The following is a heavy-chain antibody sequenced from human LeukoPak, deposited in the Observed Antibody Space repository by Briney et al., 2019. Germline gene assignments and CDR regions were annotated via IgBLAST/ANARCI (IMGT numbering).Heavy chain of an antibody. V-gene: IGHV4-59*10. Sequence: SETLSLTCAVYGGSFSGYYWSWIRQPAGKGLEWIGRIYTSGSTNYNPSLKSRVTMSVDTSKNQFSLKLSSVTAADTAVYYCARALHYYDSSGSPFDPWGQGTLVTVSS. CDR1: GGSFSGYY. D-gene: IGHD3-22*01. CDR2: IYTSGST. J-gene: IGHJ5*02. CDR3: ARALHYYDSSGSPFDP.